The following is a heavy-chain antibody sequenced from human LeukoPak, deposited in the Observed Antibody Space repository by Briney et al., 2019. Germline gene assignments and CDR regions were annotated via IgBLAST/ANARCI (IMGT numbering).Heavy chain of an antibody. CDR3: ARDLNSQGTTGQLGTFDI. CDR2: IYCSGST. Sequence: SETLSLTCTVSGGSISSGSYYWSWIRQPPGKGLEWIGYIYCSGSTNYNPSLKSRVTISVDTSKNYFSLKLSSVTAADTAVYYCARDLNSQGTTGQLGTFDIWGQGTMVTVSS. CDR1: GGSISSGSYY. J-gene: IGHJ3*02. D-gene: IGHD1-14*01. V-gene: IGHV4-61*03.